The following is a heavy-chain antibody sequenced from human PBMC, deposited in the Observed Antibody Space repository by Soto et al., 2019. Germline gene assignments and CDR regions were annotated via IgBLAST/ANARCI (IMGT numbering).Heavy chain of an antibody. CDR1: GGSISSGDYY. D-gene: IGHD3-16*01. Sequence: LSLTCTVSGGSISSGDYYWSWIRQPPGKGLEWIGYIYYSGSTYYNPSLKSRVTISVDTSKNQFSLKLSSVTAADTAVYYCARGRKKLRGGAYYFDYWGQGTLVTVSS. CDR2: IYYSGST. CDR3: ARGRKKLRGGAYYFDY. V-gene: IGHV4-30-4*01. J-gene: IGHJ4*02.